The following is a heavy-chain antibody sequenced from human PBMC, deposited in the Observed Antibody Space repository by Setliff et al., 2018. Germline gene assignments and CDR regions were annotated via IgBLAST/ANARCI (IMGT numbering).Heavy chain of an antibody. Sequence: TVSGGSISRYYWSWIRQPAGKGLEWIGHIYIGGSANYNPSLKSRVTMSIDTSKNQFSLKLNSVTAADMAVYYCAREQWLDPPGYYYMDVWAKGTTVTVSS. CDR3: AREQWLDPPGYYYMDV. D-gene: IGHD6-19*01. J-gene: IGHJ6*03. V-gene: IGHV4-4*07. CDR1: GGSISRYY. CDR2: IYIGGSA.